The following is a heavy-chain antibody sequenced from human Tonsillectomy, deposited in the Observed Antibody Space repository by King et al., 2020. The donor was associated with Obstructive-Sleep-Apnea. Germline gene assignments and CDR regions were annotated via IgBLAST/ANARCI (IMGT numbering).Heavy chain of an antibody. CDR1: GGSISSYY. V-gene: IGHV4-59*01. CDR2: IYYSGST. CDR3: ARGGPYGSGTYYNWFDP. D-gene: IGHD3-10*01. J-gene: IGHJ5*02. Sequence: VPLQESGPGLVKPSETLSLTCTVSGGSISSYYWTWIRPPPGKGLEWIGYIYYSGSTNYNPSLKSRVTILVDTSKNQFSLKLSSMTAADTAVYYCARGGPYGSGTYYNWFDPWGQGTLVTVSS.